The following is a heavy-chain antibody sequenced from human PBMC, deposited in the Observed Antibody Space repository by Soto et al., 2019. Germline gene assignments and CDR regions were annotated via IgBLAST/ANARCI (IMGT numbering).Heavy chain of an antibody. J-gene: IGHJ5*02. CDR3: ARLGDLKLLLWGNCSAP. D-gene: IGHD1-26*01. V-gene: IGHV4-39*01. CDR1: GGSISSSTYY. CDR2: IYYSGST. Sequence: SETLSLTCTVSGGSISSSTYYWGWIRQPPGKELEWIGSIYYSGSTYYNPSLKSRVTISVDTSKNQFSLKLSSVTAADTAVYYCARLGDLKLLLWGNCSAPGGQGILAPVP.